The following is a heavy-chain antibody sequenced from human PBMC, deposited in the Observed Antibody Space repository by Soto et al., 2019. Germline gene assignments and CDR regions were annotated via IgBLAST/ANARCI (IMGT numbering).Heavy chain of an antibody. CDR2: IYYSGNT. D-gene: IGHD2-8*02. J-gene: IGHJ3*02. CDR3: AQALVFTGGDGFDI. Sequence: QVRLQEWGPGLVKPSQTLSLKCSVSGGSITTGGRYWSWLRQLPGKGLEWIGDIYYSGNTYSNASLKGRVTILVEAATNQSSLKLSSVTAADTAVYYCAQALVFTGGDGFDIWGQGRLVTVSS. CDR1: GGSITTGGRY. V-gene: IGHV4-31*02.